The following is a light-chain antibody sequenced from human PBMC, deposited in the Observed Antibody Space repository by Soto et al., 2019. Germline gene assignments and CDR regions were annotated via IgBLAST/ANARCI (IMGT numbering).Light chain of an antibody. CDR1: TPNIGSNS. Sequence: QSVLTQPPSVSAAPGQRVTISCSGTTPNIGSNSVSWYLQVLGTVPKLLIYDTNKRPSGIPDRISGSKSGSSATLDITGLQTGDEADYYCATWDSSLKIGVFGGGTKLTVL. J-gene: IGLJ3*02. CDR3: ATWDSSLKIGV. CDR2: DTN. V-gene: IGLV1-51*01.